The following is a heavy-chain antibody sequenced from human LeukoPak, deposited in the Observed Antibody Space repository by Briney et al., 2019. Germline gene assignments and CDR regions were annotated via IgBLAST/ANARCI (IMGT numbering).Heavy chain of an antibody. CDR2: IYYSGST. V-gene: IGHV4-39*01. J-gene: IGHJ6*03. Sequence: PSETLSLTRTVSGGSISSSSYYWGWIRQPPGKGLEWIGSIYYSGSTYYNPSLKSRVTISVDTSKNQSSLKLSSVTAADTAVYYCARRISWYYYYMDVWGKGTTVTVSS. CDR3: ARRISWYYYYMDV. CDR1: GGSISSSSYY. D-gene: IGHD2-15*01.